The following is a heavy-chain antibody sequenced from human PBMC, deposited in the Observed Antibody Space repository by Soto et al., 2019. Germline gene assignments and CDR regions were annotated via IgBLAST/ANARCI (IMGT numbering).Heavy chain of an antibody. CDR2: IHYSGSI. Sequence: QVQLQQSGPGLVKPSQTLSLTCTVSGGSISYEYYHWTWIRQSPGKGLEWIGYIHYSGSIIYNPSLKSRVTISVDTSKNQFSLQLSSVTAADTAVYFCAREDDGGDRDYYGLDVWGQGTTVTVSS. CDR3: AREDDGGDRDYYGLDV. J-gene: IGHJ6*02. CDR1: GGSISYEYYH. V-gene: IGHV4-30-4*08. D-gene: IGHD2-21*02.